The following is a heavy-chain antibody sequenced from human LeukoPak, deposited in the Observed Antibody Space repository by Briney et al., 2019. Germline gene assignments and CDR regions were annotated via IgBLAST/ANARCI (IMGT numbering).Heavy chain of an antibody. Sequence: GGTLRLSCAASGFTFSSYGMNWVRQAPGKGLEWVSYISSSGSTIYYADSVKGRFTISRDNAKNSLYLQMNSLRAEDTAVYYCARVDPYYYDSSGNDAFDIWGQGTMVTVSS. CDR1: GFTFSSYG. V-gene: IGHV3-48*04. CDR2: ISSSGSTI. CDR3: ARVDPYYYDSSGNDAFDI. J-gene: IGHJ3*02. D-gene: IGHD3-22*01.